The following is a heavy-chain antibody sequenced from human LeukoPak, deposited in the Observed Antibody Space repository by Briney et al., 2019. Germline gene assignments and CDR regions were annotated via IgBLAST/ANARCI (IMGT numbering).Heavy chain of an antibody. Sequence: GGSLRLSCAASGFTFSSYWMNWVRQAPGKGLEWVASINQDGSERYYLDSVKGRFTISRDNARNSLYLQMNSLRDEDTAVYSCARDGVRDGLYFDRWGQGTLVTVSS. D-gene: IGHD5-24*01. J-gene: IGHJ4*02. V-gene: IGHV3-7*01. CDR1: GFTFSSYW. CDR2: INQDGSER. CDR3: ARDGVRDGLYFDR.